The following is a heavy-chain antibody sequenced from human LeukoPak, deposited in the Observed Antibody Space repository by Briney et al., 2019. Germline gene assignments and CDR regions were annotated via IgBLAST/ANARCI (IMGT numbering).Heavy chain of an antibody. CDR2: INSDGSST. J-gene: IGHJ4*02. CDR1: GFTFSSYW. CDR3: ARDGGSAWFLDY. D-gene: IGHD6-19*01. V-gene: IGHV3-74*01. Sequence: GGSLRLSCAASGFTFSSYWMHWVRQAPGKGLVWVSRINSDGSSTSYADSVKGRFTISRDNAKNSLYLQMNSLRAEDTAVYYCARDGGSAWFLDYWGQGTLVTVSS.